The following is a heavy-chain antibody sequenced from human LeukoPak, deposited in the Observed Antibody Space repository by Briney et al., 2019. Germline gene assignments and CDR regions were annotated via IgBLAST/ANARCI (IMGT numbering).Heavy chain of an antibody. CDR1: GFTFSSHW. CDR3: ARGVWFGDRGEYYYNGMDV. J-gene: IGHJ6*02. Sequence: GSLRLSCAASGFTFSSHWMHWVRQSPGKGLEWIGEINHGRSTKYNPSLKSRVTISADTSKNQFSLRLSSVTAADTAVYYCARGVWFGDRGEYYYNGMDVWAQGTSVSVSS. V-gene: IGHV4-34*01. CDR2: INHGRST. D-gene: IGHD3-10*01.